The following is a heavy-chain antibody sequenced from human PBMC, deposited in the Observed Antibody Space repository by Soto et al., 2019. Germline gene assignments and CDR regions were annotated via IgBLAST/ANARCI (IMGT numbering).Heavy chain of an antibody. CDR1: RFRFSAYG. CDR2: ISDDGKTQ. J-gene: IGHJ4*01. V-gene: IGHV3-30*18. Sequence: QVKLVESGGAVVQSGRSLRLSCTASRFRFSAYGMYWVRQAPGKGLEWVALISDDGKTQFFTDSVGGRFTISRDNSRNTLYLQMNSLRPEDTAVYYCVKGGYKTGWPPFDHWGHGTRVTVSS. D-gene: IGHD6-19*01. CDR3: VKGGYKTGWPPFDH.